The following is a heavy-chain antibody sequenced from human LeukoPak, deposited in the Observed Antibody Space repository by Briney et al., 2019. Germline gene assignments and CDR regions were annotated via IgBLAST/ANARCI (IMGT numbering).Heavy chain of an antibody. D-gene: IGHD2-15*01. V-gene: IGHV4-31*03. CDR2: IYYSGST. CDR3: ARERSGGRPSPSWFDP. Sequence: TSQTLSLTCTVSGGSISSGGYYWSWIRQHPGKGLEWIGYIYYSGSTYYSPSLKSRVTISVDTSKNQFSLKLSSVTAADTAVYYCARERSGGRPSPSWFDPWGQGTLVTVSS. CDR1: GGSISSGGYY. J-gene: IGHJ5*02.